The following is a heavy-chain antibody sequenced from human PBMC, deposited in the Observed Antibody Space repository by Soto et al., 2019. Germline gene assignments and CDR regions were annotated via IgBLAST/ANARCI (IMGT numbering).Heavy chain of an antibody. J-gene: IGHJ4*02. CDR3: AKGIATITMIVVVEEYYFDY. CDR2: ISGSGGST. Sequence: EVQLLESGGGLVQPGGSLRLSCAASGFTFSSYAMSWVRQAPGKGLEWVSAISGSGGSTYYADSVKGRFTISRDNSKNTLYLQMNSLRAEDTAVYYCAKGIATITMIVVVEEYYFDYWGQGTLVTVSS. CDR1: GFTFSSYA. D-gene: IGHD3-22*01. V-gene: IGHV3-23*01.